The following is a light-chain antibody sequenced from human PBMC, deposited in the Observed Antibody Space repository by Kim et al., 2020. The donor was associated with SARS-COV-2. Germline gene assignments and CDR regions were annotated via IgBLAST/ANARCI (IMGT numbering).Light chain of an antibody. CDR1: SGDIADYNS. J-gene: IGLJ3*02. V-gene: IGLV2-14*03. CDR2: DVN. Sequence: PGQYITSPCTGTSGDIADYNSFSWYQQHPGKAPNLLIYDVNKRPSGISNRFSGSKSGDTASLTISGLQAEDEADYYCTSYTVGTWVFGGGTKLTVL. CDR3: TSYTVGTWV.